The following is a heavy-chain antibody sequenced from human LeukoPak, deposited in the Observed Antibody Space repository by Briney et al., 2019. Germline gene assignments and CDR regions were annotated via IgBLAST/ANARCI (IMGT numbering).Heavy chain of an antibody. CDR1: GGSISSYY. V-gene: IGHV4-59*08. CDR3: ARHYTDGYFDY. Sequence: SETLSLTCTVSGGSISSYYWSWIRQPPGKGLEWIGYIYYSGSTKYNPSLKSRVTISVDTSKNQFSLKLTSVTAADTAVYYCARHYTDGYFDYWGQGTLVTVSS. J-gene: IGHJ4*02. CDR2: IYYSGST.